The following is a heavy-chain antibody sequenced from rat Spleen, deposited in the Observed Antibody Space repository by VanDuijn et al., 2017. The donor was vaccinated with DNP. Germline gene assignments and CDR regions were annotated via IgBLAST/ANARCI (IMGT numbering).Heavy chain of an antibody. CDR2: ISYAGSST. J-gene: IGHJ2*01. Sequence: EVQLVESGGGLVQPGRSLKLSCVASGFSFRDYNMAWVRKAPKRGLEWVATISYAGSSTYYRDSVKGRFTISRDNAKSTLYLQMDSLRSEETANYYCTSGLYWGQGVMVTVSS. CDR1: GFSFRDYN. CDR3: TSGLY. V-gene: IGHV5-7*01. D-gene: IGHD1-7*01.